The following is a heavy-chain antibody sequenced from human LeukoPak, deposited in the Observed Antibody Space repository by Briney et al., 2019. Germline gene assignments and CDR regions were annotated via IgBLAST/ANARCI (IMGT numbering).Heavy chain of an antibody. V-gene: IGHV3-7*01. CDR2: IKQDGSEK. D-gene: IGHD3-10*01. J-gene: IGHJ6*03. CDR1: GFTLSSYW. Sequence: GGSLRLSCAASGFTLSSYWMSWVRQAPGKGLEWVANIKQDGSEKYYVDSVKGRFTISRDNAKNSLYLQMNSLRAEDTAVYYCARDRERYYYGSGSYYRDVYYMDVWGKGTTVTVSS. CDR3: ARDRERYYYGSGSYYRDVYYMDV.